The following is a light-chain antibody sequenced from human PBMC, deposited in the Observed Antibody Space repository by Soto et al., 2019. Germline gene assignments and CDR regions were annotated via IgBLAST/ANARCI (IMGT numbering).Light chain of an antibody. V-gene: IGLV2-11*01. CDR1: SSDIGTYNF. J-gene: IGLJ1*01. CDR2: DVS. Sequence: QSALTQPRSVSGSPGQSVTISCIGTSSDIGTYNFVSWYRQLPGKAPKLMIYDVSERPSGVPDRFSASKSGNTASLTISGLQAEDEADYHCCSYAGPYTLYVFGTGTKVTVL. CDR3: CSYAGPYTLYV.